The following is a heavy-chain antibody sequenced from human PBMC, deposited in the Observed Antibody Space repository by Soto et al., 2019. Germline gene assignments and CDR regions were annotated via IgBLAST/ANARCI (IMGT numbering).Heavy chain of an antibody. D-gene: IGHD3-3*01. J-gene: IGHJ4*03. V-gene: IGHV4-34*01. CDR1: GGSFSGYY. CDR3: ARVGYDFWSGYSIFDY. CDR2: INHSGST. Sequence: PSETLSLTCAVYGGSFSGYYWSWIRQPPGKGLEWIGEINHSGSTNYNPSLKSRVTISVDTSKNQFSLKLSSVTAADTAVYYCARVGYDFWSGYSIFDYWGHGTLVTVSS.